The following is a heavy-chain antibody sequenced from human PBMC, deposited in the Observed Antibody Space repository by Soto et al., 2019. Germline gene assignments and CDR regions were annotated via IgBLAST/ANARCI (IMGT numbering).Heavy chain of an antibody. D-gene: IGHD6-6*01. Sequence: QVQLVESGGGVVQPGRSLRLSCAASGFTLSTFGIHWVRQAPGKGLEWVALVSYDASHVSYADSVKGRFAISRDISKSTVYLQMDSRRSEDTAIYYCAKEMFPRTVPIRSSPGGDSWGQGTLVTVSS. V-gene: IGHV3-30*18. J-gene: IGHJ5*01. CDR3: AKEMFPRTVPIRSSPGGDS. CDR2: VSYDASHV. CDR1: GFTLSTFG.